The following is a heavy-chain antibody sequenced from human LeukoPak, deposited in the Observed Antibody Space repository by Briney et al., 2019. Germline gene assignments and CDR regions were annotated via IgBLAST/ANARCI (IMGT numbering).Heavy chain of an antibody. CDR2: ISLSGLT. CDR1: GGSISNTNW. CDR3: ARLADYDSSGYLSY. D-gene: IGHD3-22*01. J-gene: IGHJ4*02. Sequence: SETLSLTCGVSGGSISNTNWWSWVRQPPGQGLEWIGEISLSGLTNYNPSLKSRVTISVDTSKNQFSLELSSVTAADTAVYYCARLADYDSSGYLSYWGQGTLVTVSS. V-gene: IGHV4-4*02.